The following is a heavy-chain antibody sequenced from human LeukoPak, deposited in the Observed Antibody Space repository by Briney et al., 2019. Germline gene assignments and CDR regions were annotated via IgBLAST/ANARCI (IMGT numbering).Heavy chain of an antibody. CDR2: ISAYNGNT. CDR3: ARDESASVGATPFDY. J-gene: IGHJ4*02. D-gene: IGHD1-26*01. V-gene: IGHV1-18*01. Sequence: GASVKVSCKASGYTFTSYGISWVRQAPGQGLEWMGWISAYNGNTNYAQKLQGRVTMTTDTSTSTAYMELRSLRSDDTAVYYCARDESASVGATPFDYWGQGTLVTVSS. CDR1: GYTFTSYG.